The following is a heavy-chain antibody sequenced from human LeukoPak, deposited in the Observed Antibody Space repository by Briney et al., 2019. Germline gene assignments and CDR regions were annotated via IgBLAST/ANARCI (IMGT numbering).Heavy chain of an antibody. Sequence: SQTLSLTCTVSGGSISSGDYYWSWIRQPPGKGLEWIGYIYYSGSTYYNPSLKSRVTISVDTSRNQFSLKLSSVTAADTAVYYCARVGGVQLWDYYFDYWGQGTLVTVSS. CDR3: ARVGGVQLWDYYFDY. V-gene: IGHV4-30-4*01. CDR1: GGSISSGDYY. CDR2: IYYSGST. D-gene: IGHD5-18*01. J-gene: IGHJ4*02.